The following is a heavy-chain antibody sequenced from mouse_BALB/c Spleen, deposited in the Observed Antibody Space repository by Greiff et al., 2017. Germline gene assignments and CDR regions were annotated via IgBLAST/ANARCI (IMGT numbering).Heavy chain of an antibody. CDR1: GYSITSDYA. V-gene: IGHV3-2*02. CDR3: ARRTGYFDY. D-gene: IGHD4-1*01. Sequence: EVQLQESGPGLVKPSQSLSLTCTVTGYSITSDYAWNWIRQFPGNKLEWMGYISYSGSTSYNPSLKSRISITRDTSKNQFFLQLNSVTTEDTATYYCARRTGYFDYWGQGTTLTVSS. J-gene: IGHJ2*01. CDR2: ISYSGST.